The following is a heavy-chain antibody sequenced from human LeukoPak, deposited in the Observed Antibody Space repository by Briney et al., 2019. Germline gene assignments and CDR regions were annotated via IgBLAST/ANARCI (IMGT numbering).Heavy chain of an antibody. CDR3: ARVIAAAGCNWFDP. CDR2: IYPSGST. Sequence: SETLSLTCNVSGYSISSGYYWGWIRQPPGKGLEWIGSIYPSGSTYYNPSLKSRVTISVDTSKNQFSLKLSSVTAADTAVYYCARVIAAAGCNWFDPWGQGTLVTVSS. D-gene: IGHD6-13*01. J-gene: IGHJ5*02. V-gene: IGHV4-38-2*02. CDR1: GYSISSGYY.